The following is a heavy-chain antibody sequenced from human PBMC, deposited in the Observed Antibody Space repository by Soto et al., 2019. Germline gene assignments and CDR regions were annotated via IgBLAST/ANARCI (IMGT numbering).Heavy chain of an antibody. D-gene: IGHD4-17*01. J-gene: IGHJ4*02. CDR2: TYYRSKWYN. Sequence: SQTLSLTCVISGDSVSSNSAAWNWIRPSPSRGLEWLGRTYYRSKWYNDYAVFVKSRISINPDTSKNQFSLQVNSVTPEDTAVYYCAADYEGRRWAFDIWGQGTLVTVSS. CDR1: GDSVSSNSAA. V-gene: IGHV6-1*01. CDR3: AADYEGRRWAFDI.